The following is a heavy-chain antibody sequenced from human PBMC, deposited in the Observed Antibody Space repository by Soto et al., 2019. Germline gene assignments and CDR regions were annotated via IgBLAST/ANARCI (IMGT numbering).Heavy chain of an antibody. D-gene: IGHD3-22*01. CDR1: GFIVSSNY. Sequence: SLRLSCAASGFIVSSNYMSWVRQAPGKGLEWVTLIYSGGSTYYADSVEVRFTISRDNSKNTLYFQMNRLRAEDTAVYYCARETYYYDSSGYSYYFDYWGQGTLVTLSS. J-gene: IGHJ4*02. CDR2: IYSGGST. CDR3: ARETYYYDSSGYSYYFDY. V-gene: IGHV3-66*01.